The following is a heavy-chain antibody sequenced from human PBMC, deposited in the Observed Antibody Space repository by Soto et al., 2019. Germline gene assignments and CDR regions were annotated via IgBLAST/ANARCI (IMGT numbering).Heavy chain of an antibody. CDR1: GFTFSSYA. CDR2: ISGSGGST. J-gene: IGHJ3*02. D-gene: IGHD6-13*01. Sequence: GSLRLSCAASGFTFSSYAMSWVRQAPGKGLEWVSAISGSGGSTYYADSVKGRFTISRDNSKNTLYLQMNSLRAEDTAVYYCAKSPIAAAGTKVAFDIWGQGTMVTVSS. CDR3: AKSPIAAAGTKVAFDI. V-gene: IGHV3-23*01.